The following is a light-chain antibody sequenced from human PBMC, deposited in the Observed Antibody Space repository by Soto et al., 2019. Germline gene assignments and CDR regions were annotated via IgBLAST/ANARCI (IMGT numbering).Light chain of an antibody. CDR2: LTSDGSH. CDR1: SGHSSYA. J-gene: IGLJ3*02. CDR3: QTWDTGIQV. Sequence: QLVLTQSPSASASLGASVKLSCTLSSGHSSYAVAWLQQQPEKGPRYLMKLTSDGSHIKGDGIPDRFSGSSSGAERNLIISSLQSEDEADYYWQTWDTGIQVFGGGTQLTVL. V-gene: IGLV4-69*01.